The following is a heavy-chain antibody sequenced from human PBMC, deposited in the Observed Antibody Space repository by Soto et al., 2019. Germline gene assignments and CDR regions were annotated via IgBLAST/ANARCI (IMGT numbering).Heavy chain of an antibody. CDR3: ARDQPGYSYGYGLGY. V-gene: IGHV3-21*01. CDR2: ISSSSSYI. CDR1: GFTFSSYS. J-gene: IGHJ4*02. Sequence: EVPLVESGGGLVKPGGSLRLSCAASGFTFSSYSMNWVRQAPGKGLEWVSSISSSSSYIYYADSVKGRFTISRDNAENSLYLQMNSLRAEDTAVYYCARDQPGYSYGYGLGYWGQGTLVTVSS. D-gene: IGHD5-18*01.